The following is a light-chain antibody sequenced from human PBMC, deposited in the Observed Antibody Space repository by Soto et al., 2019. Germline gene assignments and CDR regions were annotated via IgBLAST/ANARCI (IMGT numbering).Light chain of an antibody. CDR2: EVS. CDR1: SSDVGAYNY. Sequence: HCALTQPPSASGSPGQSVTISCTGTSSDVGAYNYVSWYQQRPGKAPKLMIYEVSKRPSGVPDRFSGSKSGNTASLTVSGLQAEDEADYYCSSYAGGNNLVVFGGGTKLTVL. CDR3: SSYAGGNNLVV. J-gene: IGLJ2*01. V-gene: IGLV2-8*01.